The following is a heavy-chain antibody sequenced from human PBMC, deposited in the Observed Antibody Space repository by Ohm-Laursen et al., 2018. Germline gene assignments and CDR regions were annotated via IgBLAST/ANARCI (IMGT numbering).Heavy chain of an antibody. V-gene: IGHV3-23*01. CDR1: GFTFTTYG. J-gene: IGHJ4*02. CDR3: ARGYGKLDY. D-gene: IGHD3-16*01. Sequence: SLRLSCSASGFTFTTYGMAWVRQAPGKGLEWVSAISPIGATYYSDSVKGRFTISRDNSKNTLYLQMNSLRAEDTAVYYCARGYGKLDYWGQGTLVTVSS. CDR2: ISPIGAT.